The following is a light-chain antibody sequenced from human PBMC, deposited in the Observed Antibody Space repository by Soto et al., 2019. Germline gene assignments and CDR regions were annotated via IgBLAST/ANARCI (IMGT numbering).Light chain of an antibody. J-gene: IGKJ1*01. CDR1: LSVTNY. CDR2: GAS. V-gene: IGKV3-20*01. CDR3: QQYGSSPRT. Sequence: EIVLTQSPGTLSLSPGERATLSCRASLSVTNYLAWYQQKPGQAPRVVIYGASNRANGIPDRFSGSGSGTDFTLTISRLEPEDFAVYYCQQYGSSPRTFGQGTKVDIK.